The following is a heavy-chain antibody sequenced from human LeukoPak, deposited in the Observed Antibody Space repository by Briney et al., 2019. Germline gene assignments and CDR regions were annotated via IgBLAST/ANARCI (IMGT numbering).Heavy chain of an antibody. Sequence: GGSLRLSCAASGFTFDDYAIHWVRQAPGKGLEWVSSISSSSSYIYYADSVKGRFTISRDNAKNSLYLQMNSLRAEDTAVYYCARDMDLDIVVVVAATALDYWGQGTLVTVSS. D-gene: IGHD2-15*01. V-gene: IGHV3-21*01. CDR3: ARDMDLDIVVVVAATALDY. CDR2: ISSSSSYI. CDR1: GFTFDDYA. J-gene: IGHJ4*02.